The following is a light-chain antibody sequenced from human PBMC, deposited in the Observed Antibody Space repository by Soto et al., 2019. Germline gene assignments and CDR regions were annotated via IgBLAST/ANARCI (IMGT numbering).Light chain of an antibody. J-gene: IGLJ1*01. CDR3: SSYTSTSTLYV. CDR2: EVT. Sequence: QSVLTQPPSVSGAPGQRVTISCIGGSSNIGAGYEVHWYQQHPGKVPKLMIYEVTNRPSGLSNRFSGSKSGNTASLTISGLQAEDEADYFCSSYTSTSTLYVFGTGTKLTVL. V-gene: IGLV2-14*01. CDR1: SSNIGAGYE.